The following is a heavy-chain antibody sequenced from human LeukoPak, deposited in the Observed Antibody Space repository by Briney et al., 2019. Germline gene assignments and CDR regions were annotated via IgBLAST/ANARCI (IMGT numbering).Heavy chain of an antibody. CDR2: INPNSGGT. J-gene: IGHJ4*02. D-gene: IGHD3-16*02. CDR3: ARGFYVWGSYRSPPFDY. CDR1: GYTFTGYY. Sequence: ASVKVSCKASGYTFTGYYMHWVRQAPGQGLEWMGCINPNSGGTNYAQKFQGRVTMTRDTSISTAYMELSRLRSDDTAVYYCARGFYVWGSYRSPPFDYWGQGTLVTVSS. V-gene: IGHV1-2*02.